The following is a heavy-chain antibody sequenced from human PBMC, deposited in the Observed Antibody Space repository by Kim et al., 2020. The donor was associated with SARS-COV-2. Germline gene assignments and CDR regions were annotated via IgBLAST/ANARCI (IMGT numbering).Heavy chain of an antibody. V-gene: IGHV3-33*01. Sequence: GGSLRLSCAASGFGFGDYGMHWVRQAPGKGLEWVAGICYDGSNKDYADSVKGRFTITRDNSKNTLYLQMNSLRADDTAVYFCARGRFCSSSNWYHYIDV. CDR1: GFGFGDYG. CDR2: ICYDGSNK. CDR3: ARGRFCSSSNWYHYIDV. J-gene: IGHJ6*03. D-gene: IGHD2-2*01.